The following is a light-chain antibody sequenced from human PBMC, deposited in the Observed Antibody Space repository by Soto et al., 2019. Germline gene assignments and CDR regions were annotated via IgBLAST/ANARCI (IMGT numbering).Light chain of an antibody. Sequence: DIQMTQAPSTLSGSVGDRVTITCRASQTISSWLAWYQQKPGKAPKLLIYAASSLQSGVPSRFSGSGSGTDFTLTISSLQPEDFATYYCQQSYSTLITFGQGTRLEI. CDR2: AAS. CDR1: QTISSW. V-gene: IGKV1-39*01. J-gene: IGKJ5*01. CDR3: QQSYSTLIT.